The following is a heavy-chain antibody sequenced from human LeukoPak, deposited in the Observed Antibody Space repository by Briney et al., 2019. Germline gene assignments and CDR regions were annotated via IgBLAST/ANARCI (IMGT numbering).Heavy chain of an antibody. Sequence: GESLKISCKISGYILTRNWIGWVRQVPGKGLEWMGLAYPGDSDTRYSPSFQGQVTISADKSISTAYLQWSSLKASDTAMYYCARHTGVYYDSSGYFDYWGQGTLVTVSS. CDR1: GYILTRNW. CDR2: AYPGDSDT. J-gene: IGHJ4*02. CDR3: ARHTGVYYDSSGYFDY. V-gene: IGHV5-51*01. D-gene: IGHD3-22*01.